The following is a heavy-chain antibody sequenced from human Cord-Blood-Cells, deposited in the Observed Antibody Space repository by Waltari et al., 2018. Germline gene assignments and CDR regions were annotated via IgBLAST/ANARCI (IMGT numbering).Heavy chain of an antibody. J-gene: IGHJ4*02. D-gene: IGHD6-13*01. V-gene: IGHV3-23*01. CDR1: GFTFSCYA. CDR3: AKDRGYVAALDY. CDR2: ISGSGGST. Sequence: EVQLLESGGGLVQPGGSLRLSCAASGFTFSCYAWVWVRQAPGKGLEWVSAISGSGGSTYYADSVKGRFTISRDNSKNTLYLQMNSLRAEDTAVYYCAKDRGYVAALDYWGQGTLVTVSS.